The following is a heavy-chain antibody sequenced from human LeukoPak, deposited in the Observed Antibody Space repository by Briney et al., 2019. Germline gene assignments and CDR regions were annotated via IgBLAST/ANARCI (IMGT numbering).Heavy chain of an antibody. CDR3: AKDPRLYYYGSGSYLY. Sequence: GGSLRLSCAASGFTFSSYWMSWVRQAPGKGLEWVSAISGSGGSTYYADSVKGRFTISRDNSKNTLYLQMNSLRAEDTAVYYCAKDPRLYYYGSGSYLYWGQGTLVTVSS. V-gene: IGHV3-23*01. CDR1: GFTFSSYW. J-gene: IGHJ4*02. CDR2: ISGSGGST. D-gene: IGHD3-10*01.